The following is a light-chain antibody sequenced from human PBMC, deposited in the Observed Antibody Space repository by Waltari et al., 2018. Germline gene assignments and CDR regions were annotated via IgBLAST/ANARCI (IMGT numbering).Light chain of an antibody. J-gene: IGKJ1*01. CDR1: QSVGRT. CDR2: GAS. V-gene: IGKV3-20*01. CDR3: QHYVRLPVA. Sequence: EIVLTQSPGTLSLSPGERVTLSCRASQSVGRTLAWYQQKPGQAPRLLIYGASNRATGTPDRFSGSGSGTDFSLTISRLDPADFAVYYCQHYVRLPVAFGQGTTVEIK.